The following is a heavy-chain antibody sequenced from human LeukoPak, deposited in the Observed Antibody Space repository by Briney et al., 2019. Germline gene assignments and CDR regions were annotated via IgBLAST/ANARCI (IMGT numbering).Heavy chain of an antibody. CDR2: ISNDGRST. CDR3: ARDPIAVGPVAVDY. CDR1: GFVFSNYA. Sequence: PGGSLRLSCEASGFVFSNYAMHWVRQAPGKGLEYVSAISNDGRSTFHAFSVKGRFTISRDNAKNSLYLQMNSLRAEDTAVYYCARDPIAVGPVAVDYWGQGTLVTVSS. D-gene: IGHD6-19*01. J-gene: IGHJ4*02. V-gene: IGHV3-64*04.